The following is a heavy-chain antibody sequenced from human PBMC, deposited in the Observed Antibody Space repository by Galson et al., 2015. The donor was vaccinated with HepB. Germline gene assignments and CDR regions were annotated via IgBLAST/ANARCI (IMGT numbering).Heavy chain of an antibody. CDR1: GFTFNDYA. J-gene: IGHJ4*02. CDR3: TRDYFVGNWDIVVSLH. D-gene: IGHD5-12*01. Sequence: SLRLSCAASGFTFNDYALTWVRQAPGKGLEWVSGISHSGHKTYYADSVKGRFTISRDSSKNTLYLQMNDLRAEDTALYYCTRDYFVGNWDIVVSLHWGQGTLVSVSS. V-gene: IGHV3-23*01. CDR2: ISHSGHKT.